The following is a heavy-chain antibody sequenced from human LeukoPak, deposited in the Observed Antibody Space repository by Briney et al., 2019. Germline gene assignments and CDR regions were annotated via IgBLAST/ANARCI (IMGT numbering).Heavy chain of an antibody. D-gene: IGHD2-15*01. Sequence: ASVKVSCKASGYTFTSYYMYWVRQAPGQGLEWMGIIKPSGGSTSYAQKFQGRVTMTRDTSTSAVYMELSSLRSEDTAVYYCARDYCSGGSCYSRCDYWGQGTLVTVSS. J-gene: IGHJ4*02. CDR1: GYTFTSYY. CDR2: IKPSGGST. CDR3: ARDYCSGGSCYSRCDY. V-gene: IGHV1-46*01.